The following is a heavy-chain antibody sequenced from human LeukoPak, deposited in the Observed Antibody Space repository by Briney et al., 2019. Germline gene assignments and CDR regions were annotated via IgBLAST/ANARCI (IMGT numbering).Heavy chain of an antibody. Sequence: ASETLSLTCAVSGHSISSDYYWGWIRQPPGKGLEWIGSFDHRGSTYYNPSLRSRVTVSVDTSKNHFSLKLSSVTAADTAVYYCARRYCSGGSCWHFDYWGQGTLVTVSS. D-gene: IGHD2-15*01. CDR1: GHSISSDYY. V-gene: IGHV4-38-2*01. CDR3: ARRYCSGGSCWHFDY. J-gene: IGHJ4*02. CDR2: FDHRGST.